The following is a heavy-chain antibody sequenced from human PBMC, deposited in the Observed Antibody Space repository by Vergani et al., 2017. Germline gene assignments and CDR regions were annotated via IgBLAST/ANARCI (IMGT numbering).Heavy chain of an antibody. CDR3: AKEDDRSGYYPPNDAFDI. J-gene: IGHJ3*02. CDR2: ISGSGGST. Sequence: EVQLLESGGGLVQPGGSLRLSCAASGFTFSSYAMSWVRQAPGKGLEWVSAISGSGGSTYYADSVKGRFTISRDNSKNTLYLQMNSLRAEDTAVYYCAKEDDRSGYYPPNDAFDIWGQGTMVTVSS. CDR1: GFTFSSYA. V-gene: IGHV3-23*01. D-gene: IGHD3-22*01.